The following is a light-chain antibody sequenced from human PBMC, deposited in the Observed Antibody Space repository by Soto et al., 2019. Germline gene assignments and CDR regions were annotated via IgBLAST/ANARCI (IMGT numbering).Light chain of an antibody. CDR1: QSVSSY. V-gene: IGKV3-11*01. J-gene: IGKJ1*01. Sequence: EIVLTQSPATLSLSPGERATLSCRACQSVSSYLARYQQKPGQAPRLLIYDASNRATGIPARFSGSGSGTDFTLTISSLEPEDFAVYYCQQRSNWPRGTFGQGTKVEIK. CDR3: QQRSNWPRGT. CDR2: DAS.